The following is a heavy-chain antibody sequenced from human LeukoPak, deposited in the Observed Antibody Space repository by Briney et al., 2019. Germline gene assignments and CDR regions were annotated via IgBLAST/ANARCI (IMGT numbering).Heavy chain of an antibody. V-gene: IGHV4-59*01. D-gene: IGHD3-10*01. J-gene: IGHJ4*02. Sequence: SETLSLTCTVSGGSISSYYWSWIRQPPGKGLEWIGYIYYSGSTNYNPSLKSRVTISVGTSKNQFSLKLSSVTAADTAVYYCARDSGVRGPFDYWGQGTLVTVSS. CDR2: IYYSGST. CDR1: GGSISSYY. CDR3: ARDSGVRGPFDY.